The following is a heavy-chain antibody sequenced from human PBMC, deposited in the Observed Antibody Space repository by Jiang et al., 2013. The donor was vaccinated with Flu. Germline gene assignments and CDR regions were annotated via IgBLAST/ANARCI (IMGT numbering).Heavy chain of an antibody. Sequence: GLVKPSETLSLTCTVSGGSISSSSYYWVWIRQPPEKGPEWIGSIYHSGSTYYRPSLKSRVTISVDTSKNQFSLNLSSVTAADTAVYYCARALKYSGFELPYFDFWGQGTLVTVSS. CDR1: GGSISSSSYY. J-gene: IGHJ4*02. CDR2: IYHSGST. CDR3: ARALKYSGFELPYFDF. V-gene: IGHV4-39*07. D-gene: IGHD5-12*01.